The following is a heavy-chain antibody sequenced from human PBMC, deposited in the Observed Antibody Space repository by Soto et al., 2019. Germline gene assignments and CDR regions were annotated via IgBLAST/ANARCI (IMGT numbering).Heavy chain of an antibody. Sequence: GGSLRLSCAASGFTVSGMFMNWVRQAPGKGLEWVSVIYPAGPTYYADSVKGRFTISRDNSKNTLFLQLNNLRAEDTAVYYCARDADSSGLHYWGQGXLVTVSS. CDR3: ARDADSSGLHY. V-gene: IGHV3-53*01. D-gene: IGHD6-19*01. CDR2: IYPAGPT. J-gene: IGHJ4*02. CDR1: GFTVSGMF.